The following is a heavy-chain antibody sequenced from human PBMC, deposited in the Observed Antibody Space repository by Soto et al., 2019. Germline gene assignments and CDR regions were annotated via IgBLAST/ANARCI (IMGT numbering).Heavy chain of an antibody. CDR2: INHSGST. CDR1: GGSFSGYY. CDR3: ARSSSSGLYGMDV. Sequence: SETLSLTCAVYGGSFSGYYWSWIRQPPGKGLEWIGEINHSGSTNYNPSLKSRVTISVDTSKNQFSLKLSSVTAADTAVYYCARSSSSGLYGMDVWGQGTTVTVSS. V-gene: IGHV4-34*01. D-gene: IGHD6-6*01. J-gene: IGHJ6*02.